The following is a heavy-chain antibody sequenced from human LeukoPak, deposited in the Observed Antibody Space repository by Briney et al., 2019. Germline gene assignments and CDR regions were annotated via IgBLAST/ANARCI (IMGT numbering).Heavy chain of an antibody. CDR3: ARDGSSGWYWVDY. V-gene: IGHV3-33*01. CDR2: IWYDGSNK. CDR1: GFTFSSYG. Sequence: PGGSLRLSCAASGFTFSSYGMHRVRQAPGKGLEWVAVIWYDGSNKYYADSVKGRFTISRGNSKNTLYLQMNSLRAEDMAVYYCARDGSSGWYWVDYWGQGTLVTVSS. D-gene: IGHD6-19*01. J-gene: IGHJ4*02.